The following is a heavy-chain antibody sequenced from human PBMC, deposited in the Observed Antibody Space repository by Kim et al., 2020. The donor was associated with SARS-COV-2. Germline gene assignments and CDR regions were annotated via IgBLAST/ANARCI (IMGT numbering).Heavy chain of an antibody. D-gene: IGHD6-19*01. V-gene: IGHV3-23*01. CDR1: GFTFSSYA. CDR2: ISGSGGST. Sequence: GGSLRLSCAASGFTFSSYAMSWVRQAPGKGLEWVSAISGSGGSTYYADSVKGRFTISRDNSQNTLYLQMNSLRAEDTAVYYCAKDLVYPRSGSGWYSWGQGTLVTVSS. CDR3: AKDLVYPRSGSGWYS. J-gene: IGHJ4*02.